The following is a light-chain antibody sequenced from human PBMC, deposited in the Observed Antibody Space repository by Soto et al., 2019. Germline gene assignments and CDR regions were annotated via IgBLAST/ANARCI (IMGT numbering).Light chain of an antibody. CDR2: DAT. J-gene: IGLJ2*01. Sequence: QSALTQPASVSASPGQSITLSCAGTSNDIGAYQYVSWYQHRPGKAPRLIICDATDRPSGVSSRFSGSKSDNSASLTISGLQTDDEADYYCSSFTTSVTVIFGGGTKLTVL. V-gene: IGLV2-14*01. CDR1: SNDIGAYQY. CDR3: SSFTTSVTVI.